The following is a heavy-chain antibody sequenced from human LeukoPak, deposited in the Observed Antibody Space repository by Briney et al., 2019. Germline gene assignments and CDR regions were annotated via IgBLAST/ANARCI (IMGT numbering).Heavy chain of an antibody. CDR1: GFTFSSYS. J-gene: IGHJ6*03. V-gene: IGHV3-23*01. CDR2: ISGSGGST. CDR3: AKALDLSYYYMDV. Sequence: GGSLRLSCAASGFTFSSYSMNWVRQAPGKGLEWVSAISGSGGSTYYADSVKGRFTISRDNSKNTLYLQMNSLRAEDTAVYYCAKALDLSYYYMDVWGKGTTVTVSS. D-gene: IGHD3/OR15-3a*01.